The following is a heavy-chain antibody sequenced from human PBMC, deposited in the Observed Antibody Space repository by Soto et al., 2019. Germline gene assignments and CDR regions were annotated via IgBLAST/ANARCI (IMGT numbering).Heavy chain of an antibody. CDR2: ISYDGSKK. Sequence: GGSLRLSCEVSGFNFSTYDMHWVRQAPGQGLEWVAVISYDGSKKYYAESVKGRFSISRDNSKNSLYLQMNSLRAEDTAVYYCAISQRAVLVGAFDIWGQGAMVTVSS. J-gene: IGHJ3*02. CDR1: GFNFSTYD. V-gene: IGHV3-30*03. CDR3: AISQRAVLVGAFDI. D-gene: IGHD1-1*01.